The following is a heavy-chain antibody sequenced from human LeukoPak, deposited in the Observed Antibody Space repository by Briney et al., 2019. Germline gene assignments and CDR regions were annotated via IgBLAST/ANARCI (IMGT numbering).Heavy chain of an antibody. V-gene: IGHV3-30*03. CDR1: GFTFSSDG. Sequence: GGSLRLSCAASGFTFSSDGMHWVRQAPGKGLEWVAIISYDENSKSYADSVKGRFTISRDNSKNTLYLQMNSLRPDDTALYYCSTDPRLLIYWGHGTLVTVSS. J-gene: IGHJ4*01. CDR2: ISYDENSK. D-gene: IGHD2-8*01. CDR3: STDPRLLIY.